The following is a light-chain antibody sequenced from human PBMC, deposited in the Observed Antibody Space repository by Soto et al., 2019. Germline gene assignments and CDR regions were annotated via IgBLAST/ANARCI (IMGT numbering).Light chain of an antibody. CDR2: KAF. CDR1: QSIGHW. Sequence: DLQMTQSPSTLSASVGDRVTITCRASQSIGHWLAWYQQKPGKAPKVLIYKAFSLESGVPSRFSGSRSGTEFNLTISSLQPDDSATYYCQQYNTYWTFGQGTKVEIK. V-gene: IGKV1-5*03. J-gene: IGKJ1*01. CDR3: QQYNTYWT.